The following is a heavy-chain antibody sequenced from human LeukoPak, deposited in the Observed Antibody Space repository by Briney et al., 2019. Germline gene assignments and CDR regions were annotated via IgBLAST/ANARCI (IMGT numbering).Heavy chain of an antibody. J-gene: IGHJ3*02. CDR3: ARDGNYRVADDI. V-gene: IGHV3-9*01. CDR2: SSWNSGSI. CDR1: GFTFDDYA. Sequence: GGSLRLSRAASGFTFDDYAMHWVRQAPGKGLEWVSGSSWNSGSIGYADSVKGRFTISRDNPQNTLYLQMNSLRAEDTAVYYCARDGNYRVADDIWGQGTMVTVSS. D-gene: IGHD3-10*01.